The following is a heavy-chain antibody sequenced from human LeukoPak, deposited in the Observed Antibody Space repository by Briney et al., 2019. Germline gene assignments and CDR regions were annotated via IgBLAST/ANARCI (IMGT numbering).Heavy chain of an antibody. D-gene: IGHD7-27*01. J-gene: IGHJ3*01. CDR3: VRDLHWGGFDV. V-gene: IGHV3-30*03. CDR2: ISYDGSNK. CDR1: GFPFSSHG. Sequence: GGSLRLSCAGSGFPFSSHGMNWVRQAPGEGLEWVAVISYDGSNKYYADSVKGRFTISRDNSKNTLYLQMNSLRAEDTAVYYCVRDLHWGGFDVWGQGTMVTVSS.